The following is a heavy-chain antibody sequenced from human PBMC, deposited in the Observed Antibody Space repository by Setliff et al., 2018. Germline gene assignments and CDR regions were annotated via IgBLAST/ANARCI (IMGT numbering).Heavy chain of an antibody. J-gene: IGHJ6*03. CDR1: GGSISSYY. CDR2: IYIGESA. CDR3: AREQWLDPPGYYYMDV. D-gene: IGHD6-19*01. Sequence: SETLSLTCTVPGGSISSYYWSWIRQPAGKGLEWIGHIYIGESANYNPSLKSRVTMSIDTSKNQFSLKLNSVTAADMAVYYCAREQWLDPPGYYYMDVWAKGTTVTVSS. V-gene: IGHV4-4*07.